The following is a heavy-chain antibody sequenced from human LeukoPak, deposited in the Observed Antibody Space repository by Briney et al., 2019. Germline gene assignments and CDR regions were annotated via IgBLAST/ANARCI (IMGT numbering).Heavy chain of an antibody. D-gene: IGHD5-12*01. CDR2: IYYSGST. J-gene: IGHJ4*02. Sequence: SETLSLTCTVSGGSISSYYWSWIRQPPGKGLEWIGYIYYSGSTNYNPSLKSRVTISVDTSKNQFSLKLSSVTAADTAVYYCARWEWLRFYFDYWGQGTLVTVSS. CDR3: ARWEWLRFYFDY. CDR1: GGSISSYY. V-gene: IGHV4-59*01.